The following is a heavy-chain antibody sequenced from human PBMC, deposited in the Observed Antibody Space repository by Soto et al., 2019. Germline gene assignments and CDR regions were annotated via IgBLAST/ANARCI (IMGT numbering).Heavy chain of an antibody. J-gene: IGHJ5*02. Sequence: GGSLRLSCAASGFTFSSYGMHWVRQAPGKGLEWVAVIWYDGSNKYYADSVKGRFTISRDNSKNTLYLQMNSLRAEDTAVYYCARESLYEGAPRFDPWGQGTLVTVS. V-gene: IGHV3-33*01. CDR1: GFTFSSYG. D-gene: IGHD2-2*02. CDR3: ARESLYEGAPRFDP. CDR2: IWYDGSNK.